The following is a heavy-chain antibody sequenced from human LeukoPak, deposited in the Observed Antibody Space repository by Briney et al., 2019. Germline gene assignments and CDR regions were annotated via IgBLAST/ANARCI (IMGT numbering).Heavy chain of an antibody. CDR3: ARVGSASYGANPYYYYYMDV. CDR2: INHSGSA. Sequence: SETLSLTCAVYVGSFSGYYWSWVRQPPGEGLEWIGEINHSGSANYNPSLRSRVTISVDTSKNQFSLKLSSVTAADTALYYCARVGSASYGANPYYYYYMDVWARGTTVTVSS. CDR1: VGSFSGYY. J-gene: IGHJ6*03. D-gene: IGHD5-18*01. V-gene: IGHV4-34*01.